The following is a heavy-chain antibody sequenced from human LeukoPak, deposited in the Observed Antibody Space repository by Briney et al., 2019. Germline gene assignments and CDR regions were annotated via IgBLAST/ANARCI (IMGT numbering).Heavy chain of an antibody. CDR3: ARARYSYYYYYMDV. CDR1: GFTFSSYW. V-gene: IGHV3-7*01. J-gene: IGHJ6*03. Sequence: PGGSLRLSCAASGFTFSSYWMSWARQAPGKGLEWVANIKQDGSEKYYVDSVKGRFTISRDNAKNSLYLQMNSLRAEDTAVYYCARARYSYYYYYMDVWGKGTTVTVSS. CDR2: IKQDGSEK. D-gene: IGHD4-11*01.